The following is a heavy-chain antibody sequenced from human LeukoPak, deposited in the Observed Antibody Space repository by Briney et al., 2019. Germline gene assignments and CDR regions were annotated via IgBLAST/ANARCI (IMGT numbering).Heavy chain of an antibody. CDR3: ASFYCSGGSCYQYYYYYYMDV. V-gene: IGHV4-38-2*02. CDR1: GYSISSGHY. CDR2: IYHSGST. D-gene: IGHD2-15*01. J-gene: IGHJ6*03. Sequence: PSETLSLTCTVSGYSISSGHYWGWIRQPPGKGLEWIGSIYHSGSTYYNPSLKSRVTISVDTSKNQFSLKLSSVTAADTAVYYCASFYCSGGSCYQYYYYYYMDVWGKGTTVTISS.